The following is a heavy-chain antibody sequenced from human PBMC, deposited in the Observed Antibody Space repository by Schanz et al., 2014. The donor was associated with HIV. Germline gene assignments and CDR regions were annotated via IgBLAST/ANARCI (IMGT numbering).Heavy chain of an antibody. CDR1: GFTFRSYG. CDR3: AREIGGQQLAGNQYYYHYYGMDV. CDR2: TWYDGSDK. Sequence: QVQLVESGGGVVQPGRSLRLSCAASGFTFRSYGMHWVRQAPGKGLEWVAVTWYDGSDKYYGDSVKGRFTISRDNSKNTLYLQMNSLRADDTAVYYCAREIGGQQLAGNQYYYHYYGMDVWGQGTTVTVSS. D-gene: IGHD6-13*01. V-gene: IGHV3-33*01. J-gene: IGHJ6*02.